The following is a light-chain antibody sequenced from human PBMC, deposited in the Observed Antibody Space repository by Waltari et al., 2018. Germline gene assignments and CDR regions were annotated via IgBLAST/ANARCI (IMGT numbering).Light chain of an antibody. CDR2: RAS. J-gene: IGKJ1*01. V-gene: IGKV1-5*03. CDR1: QSITNW. Sequence: DIQMTQYPSTPSASVGDRVNITCRAIQSITNWLAWYQQKPGKAPKLLIYRASNLESGVPSRFSGSGSGTEFTLTISSLQPDDFATYYCQQYDNYWTFGQGTKVEIK. CDR3: QQYDNYWT.